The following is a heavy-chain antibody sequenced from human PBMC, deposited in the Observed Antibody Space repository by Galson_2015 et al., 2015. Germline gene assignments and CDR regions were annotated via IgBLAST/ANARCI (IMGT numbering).Heavy chain of an antibody. D-gene: IGHD6-13*01. CDR2: IYSDGRT. CDR1: GFTFNNAW. CDR3: ARDLGTYSSSWYGGYDS. Sequence: SLRLSCAASGFTFNNAWMSWVRQAPGKGLDWVSVIYSDGRTYYADSVKGRFTISRDNSKNTLYLQMNSLRAEDTAVYYCARDLGTYSSSWYGGYDSWGQGTLVTVSS. J-gene: IGHJ4*02. V-gene: IGHV3-53*01.